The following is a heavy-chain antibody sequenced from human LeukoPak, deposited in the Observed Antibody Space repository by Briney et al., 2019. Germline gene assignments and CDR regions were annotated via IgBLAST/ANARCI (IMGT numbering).Heavy chain of an antibody. CDR2: IKQDGSEK. Sequence: GGSLRLSCAASGFTFSSYDMHWVRQAPGKGLEWVANIKQDGSEKYYVDSVKGRFTISRDNAKNSLYLQMNSLRAEDTAVYYCAREWGQSAAVDYWGQGTLVTVSS. CDR1: GFTFSSYD. J-gene: IGHJ4*02. CDR3: AREWGQSAAVDY. V-gene: IGHV3-7*01. D-gene: IGHD7-27*01.